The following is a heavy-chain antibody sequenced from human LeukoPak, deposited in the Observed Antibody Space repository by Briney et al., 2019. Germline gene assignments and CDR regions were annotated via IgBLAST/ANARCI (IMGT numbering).Heavy chain of an antibody. D-gene: IGHD6-6*01. Sequence: GASVKVSCXVSGYTLTELSMHWVRQARGKGLEWMEGFDPEDGETIYAQKFQGRVTMTEDTSTDTAYMELSSLRSEDTAVYYCATVQYSSSSVRFYYYMDVWGKGTTVTVSS. J-gene: IGHJ6*03. CDR3: ATVQYSSSSVRFYYYMDV. CDR1: GYTLTELS. CDR2: FDPEDGET. V-gene: IGHV1-24*01.